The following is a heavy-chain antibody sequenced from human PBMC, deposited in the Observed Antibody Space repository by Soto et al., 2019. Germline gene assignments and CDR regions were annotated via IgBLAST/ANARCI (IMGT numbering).Heavy chain of an antibody. V-gene: IGHV1-18*01. Sequence: ASVKVSCKASGYTFTSYGISWVRQAPGQGLEWMGWISAYNGNTNYAQKLQGRVTMTTDTSTSTAYMELRSLRSDDTAVYYCAGDHGCSSSWLPSPYGMDVWGQGTTVTVSS. CDR3: AGDHGCSSSWLPSPYGMDV. J-gene: IGHJ6*02. CDR2: ISAYNGNT. D-gene: IGHD6-13*01. CDR1: GYTFTSYG.